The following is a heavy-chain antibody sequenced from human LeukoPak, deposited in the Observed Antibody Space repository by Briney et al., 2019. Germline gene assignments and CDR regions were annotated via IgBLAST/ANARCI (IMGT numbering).Heavy chain of an antibody. CDR3: AREGIAAAGYYYYGMDV. V-gene: IGHV1-46*01. CDR2: INPGGGST. D-gene: IGHD6-13*01. J-gene: IGHJ6*02. CDR1: GYTFTSYY. Sequence: GASVKVSCKASGYTFTSYYMHWVRQAPGQGLEWMGIINPGGGSTTYAQKFQGRVTMTRDTSTSTAYMELSRLRSDDTAVYYCAREGIAAAGYYYYGMDVWGQGTTVTVSS.